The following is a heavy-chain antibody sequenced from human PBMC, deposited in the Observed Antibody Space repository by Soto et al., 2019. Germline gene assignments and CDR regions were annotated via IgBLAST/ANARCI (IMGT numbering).Heavy chain of an antibody. CDR3: ARDGDLRSDFWSGPLGGGWFDP. V-gene: IGHV1-69*12. CDR2: IIPIFGST. Sequence: QVQLVQSGAEVRKPGSSVKVSCKASGGTFSNSAITWVRQAPGQGLEWVGGIIPIFGSTNYAQKFQGRVTITADDSPSPAVVELSSLTSEETAVYYCARDGDLRSDFWSGPLGGGWFDPWGQGTLVTVSS. J-gene: IGHJ5*02. D-gene: IGHD3-3*01. CDR1: GGTFSNSA.